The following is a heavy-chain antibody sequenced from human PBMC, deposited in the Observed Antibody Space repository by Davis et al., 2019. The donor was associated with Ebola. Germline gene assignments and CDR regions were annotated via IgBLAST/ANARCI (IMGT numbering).Heavy chain of an antibody. CDR3: ARTGTWDGMDV. D-gene: IGHD1-1*01. CDR1: GFTVSSSY. J-gene: IGHJ6*04. V-gene: IGHV3-53*01. Sequence: GESLKISCAASGFTVSSSYMSWVRQAPGKGLEWVSVIYSGGRTYYADSVKGRFTISRDNSKNSLYLQMNSLRAEDTAVYYCARTGTWDGMDVWGKGTTVTVSS. CDR2: IYSGGRT.